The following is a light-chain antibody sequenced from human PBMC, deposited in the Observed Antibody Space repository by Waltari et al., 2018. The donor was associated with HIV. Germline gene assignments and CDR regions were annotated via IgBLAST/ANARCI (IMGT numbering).Light chain of an antibody. CDR3: QQYDSSPRT. V-gene: IGKV3-20*01. CDR1: QSISNTY. J-gene: IGKJ2*01. Sequence: EIVLTQSPGTLSLSPGERATLSCRASQSISNTYLAWYQQKLGQAPRLLMYGASSRATGISDRFSGSGSGTDFTLTISRLEPEDFAVYYCQQYDSSPRTFGQGTKLEIK. CDR2: GAS.